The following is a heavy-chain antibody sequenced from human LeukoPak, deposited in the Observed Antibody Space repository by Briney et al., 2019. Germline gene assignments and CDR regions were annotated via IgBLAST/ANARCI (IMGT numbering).Heavy chain of an antibody. V-gene: IGHV1-69*13. CDR3: ARDASSLILEWLSPPTAFDI. CDR1: GGTFSSYA. CDR2: IIPIFGTA. Sequence: GASVKVSRKASGGTFSSYAISWVRQAPGQGLEWMGGIIPIFGTANYAQKLQGRVTITADESTSTAYMELSSLRSEDTAVYYCARDASSLILEWLSPPTAFDIWGQGTMVTVSS. D-gene: IGHD3-3*01. J-gene: IGHJ3*02.